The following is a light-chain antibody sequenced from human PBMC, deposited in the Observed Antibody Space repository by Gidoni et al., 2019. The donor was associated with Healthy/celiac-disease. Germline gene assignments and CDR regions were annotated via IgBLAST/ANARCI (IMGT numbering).Light chain of an antibody. CDR2: AAS. Sequence: DIQMTQSPSSLSASVGDRVTITCRASQSTSSYLNWYQQKPGKAPKLLIYAASSLQGGVPSRFSGSGSGTDFTLTISSLQPEDFATYYCRQSYSTPLLTFGGGTKVEIK. CDR3: RQSYSTPLLT. V-gene: IGKV1-39*01. J-gene: IGKJ4*01. CDR1: QSTSSY.